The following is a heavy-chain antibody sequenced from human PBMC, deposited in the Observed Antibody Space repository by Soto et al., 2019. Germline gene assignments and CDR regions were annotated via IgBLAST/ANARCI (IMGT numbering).Heavy chain of an antibody. CDR3: AKGVIRSPVVAATDYFDY. Sequence: QVQLVESGGGVVQPGRSLRLSCAASGFTFSSYGMHWVRQAPGKGLEWVAVISYDGSNKYYADSVKGRFTISRDNYKNTLYLQMHSLRGEDKAVYYCAKGVIRSPVVAATDYFDYWGQGTLVTVSS. CDR2: ISYDGSNK. V-gene: IGHV3-30*18. J-gene: IGHJ4*02. D-gene: IGHD2-15*01. CDR1: GFTFSSYG.